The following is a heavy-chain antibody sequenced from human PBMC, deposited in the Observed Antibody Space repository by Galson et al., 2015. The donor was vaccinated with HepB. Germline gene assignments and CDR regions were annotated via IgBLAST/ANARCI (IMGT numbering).Heavy chain of an antibody. CDR2: ISAYNGNT. CDR3: AREDWKPYCSSTSGYRYYYGMDV. V-gene: IGHV1-18*01. CDR1: GYTFTSYG. Sequence: ASVKVSCKASGYTFTSYGISWVRQAPGQGLEWMGWISAYNGNTNYAQNLQGRVTMTTDPSTSTAYMELSSLRSEDTAVYYCAREDWKPYCSSTSGYRYYYGMDVWGQGTTVTVSS. J-gene: IGHJ6*02. D-gene: IGHD2-2*02.